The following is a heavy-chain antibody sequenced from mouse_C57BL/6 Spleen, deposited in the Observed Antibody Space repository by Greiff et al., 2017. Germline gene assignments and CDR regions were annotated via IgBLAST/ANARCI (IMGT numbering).Heavy chain of an antibody. V-gene: IGHV1-64*01. D-gene: IGHD1-1*01. CDR1: GYTFTSYW. CDR3: TIWGVGAPYGYFDV. CDR2: IHPNSGST. Sequence: QVQLQQPGAELVKPGASVKLSCKASGYTFTSYWMHWVKQRPGQGLEWIGMIHPNSGSTNSNEKFKSKATLTVDKSSSTAYMQLSSLTSEDSPVYYCTIWGVGAPYGYFDVWGTGTTVTVSS. J-gene: IGHJ1*03.